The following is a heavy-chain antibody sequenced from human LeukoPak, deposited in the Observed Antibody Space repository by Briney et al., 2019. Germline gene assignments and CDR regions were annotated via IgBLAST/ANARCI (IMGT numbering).Heavy chain of an antibody. CDR1: GGSISSYY. CDR3: ARRPRGNYYYYMDV. D-gene: IGHD1-26*01. V-gene: IGHV4-4*09. CDR2: IYTSGST. Sequence: SETLSLTCTVSGGSISSYYWSWIRQPPGKGLEWIGYIYTSGSTNYNPSLKSRVTISVDTSKNQFSLKLSSVTAADTAVYYCARRPRGNYYYYMDVWGKGTTVSVSS. J-gene: IGHJ6*03.